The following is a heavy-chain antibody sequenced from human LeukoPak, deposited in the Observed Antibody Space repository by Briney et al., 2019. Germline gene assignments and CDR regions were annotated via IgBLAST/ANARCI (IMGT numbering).Heavy chain of an antibody. Sequence: PGGSLRLSCAVSGFTFSNYWVTWVRQTPGKGLEFVANINQDGSVKNYVGSVKGRFTISRDNVKNSLYLQMSSLRVDDTATYFCARDPGFSSFDRWGQGTLVTVSS. J-gene: IGHJ4*02. D-gene: IGHD3-3*02. CDR3: ARDPGFSSFDR. CDR1: GFTFSNYW. CDR2: INQDGSVK. V-gene: IGHV3-7*01.